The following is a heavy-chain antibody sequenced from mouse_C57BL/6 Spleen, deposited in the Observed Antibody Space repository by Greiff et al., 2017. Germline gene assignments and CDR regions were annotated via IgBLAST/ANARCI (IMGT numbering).Heavy chain of an antibody. J-gene: IGHJ2*01. CDR3: TRGLGRGYYFDY. V-gene: IGHV6-6*01. D-gene: IGHD4-1*01. CDR2: IRNKANNHAT. CDR1: GFTFSDAW. Sequence: EVKVEESGGGLVQPGGSMKLSCAASGFTFSDAWMDWVRQSPEKGLEWVAEIRNKANNHATYYAESVKGRFTISRDDSKSSVYLQMNSLRAEDTGIYYCTRGLGRGYYFDYWGQGTTLTVSS.